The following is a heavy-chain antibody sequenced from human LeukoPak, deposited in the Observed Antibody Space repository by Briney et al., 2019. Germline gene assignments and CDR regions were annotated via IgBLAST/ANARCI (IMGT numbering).Heavy chain of an antibody. CDR3: ARRENYIPEDWFDP. CDR2: IYSGGTT. Sequence: GGSLRLSCAVSGFSVSTKYMSWVRQAPGKGLEWVSVIYSGGTTYYADSVKGRFTISRDNSKNTLYLQMNSLRAEDTAVYYCARRENYIPEDWFDPWGQGTLVTVSS. CDR1: GFSVSTKY. D-gene: IGHD5-24*01. J-gene: IGHJ5*02. V-gene: IGHV3-66*01.